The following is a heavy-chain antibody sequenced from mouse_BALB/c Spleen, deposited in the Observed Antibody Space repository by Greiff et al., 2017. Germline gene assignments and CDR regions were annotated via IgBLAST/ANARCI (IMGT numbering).Heavy chain of an antibody. Sequence: QVQLKQSGAELARPGASVKLSCKASGYTFTSYWMQWVKQRPGQGLEWIGAIYPGDGDTRYTQKFKGKATLTADKSSSTAYMQLSSLASEDSAVYYCARSLGNYDYAMDYWGQGTSVTVSS. CDR3: ARSLGNYDYAMDY. CDR1: GYTFTSYW. CDR2: IYPGDGDT. J-gene: IGHJ4*01. V-gene: IGHV1-87*01. D-gene: IGHD2-1*01.